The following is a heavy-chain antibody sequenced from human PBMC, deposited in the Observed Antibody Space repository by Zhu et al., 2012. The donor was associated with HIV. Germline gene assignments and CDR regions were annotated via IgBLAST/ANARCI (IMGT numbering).Heavy chain of an antibody. D-gene: IGHD6-13*01. J-gene: IGHJ6*03. CDR3: AKGRKGRGSSWTRLNQHYYYMDV. Sequence: EVQLVESGGVVVQPGGSLRLSCAASGFTFNDYAMHWVRQAPGKGLEWVSLVSWDGGSTYHADSVRGRFTISRDNRKNSLYLQMNSLRVEDTALYFCAKGRKGRGSSWTRLNQHYYYMDVWGRGTTVTVSS. CDR2: VSWDGGST. CDR1: GFTFNDYA. V-gene: IGHV3-43D*04.